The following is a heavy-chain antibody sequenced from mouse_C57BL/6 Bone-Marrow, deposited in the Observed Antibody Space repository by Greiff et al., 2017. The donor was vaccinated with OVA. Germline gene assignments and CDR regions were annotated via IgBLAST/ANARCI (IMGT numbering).Heavy chain of an antibody. D-gene: IGHD6-1*01. V-gene: IGHV1-69*01. CDR1: GYTFTSYW. J-gene: IGHJ4*01. CDR2: IDPSDSYT. CDR3: ARGSLHAMDY. Sequence: QVQLQQSGAELVMPGASVKLSCKASGYTFTSYWMHWVKQRPGQGLEWIGEIDPSDSYTNYNQKFKGKSTLTVDKSSSTAYMQLSSLTSEDSAVYYCARGSLHAMDYWGQGTSVTVSS.